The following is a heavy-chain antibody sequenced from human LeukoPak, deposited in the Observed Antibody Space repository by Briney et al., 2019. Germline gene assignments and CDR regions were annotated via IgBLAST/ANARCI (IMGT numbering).Heavy chain of an antibody. D-gene: IGHD3-10*01. J-gene: IGHJ4*02. CDR1: GFNFPHFW. CDR3: SRHENSYGSGGYYDY. Sequence: GESLKFFCKGFGFNFPHFWNARGRPMPGKGVGLRGRIYPAEWDPRYSPSFQGQVTLSADKSISTAYLQSSTLKTSDTAMDYWSRHENSYGSGGYYDYWGQGTLVTLSS. V-gene: IGHV5-51*01. CDR2: IYPAEWDP.